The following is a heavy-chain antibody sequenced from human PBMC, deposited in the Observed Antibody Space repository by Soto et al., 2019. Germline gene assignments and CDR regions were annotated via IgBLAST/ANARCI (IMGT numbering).Heavy chain of an antibody. J-gene: IGHJ4*02. CDR1: GFTFSDYY. D-gene: IGHD1-26*01. V-gene: IGHV3-11*05. CDR3: ARKSPESQLLHFH. CDR2: ISYGSSYT. Sequence: QVQLVESGGGLVKPGGSLRLSCAASGFTFSDYYMSWIRQAPGKGLEWVSDISYGSSYTHYADSVKSRFTISRDNAKKSLYLRMNSLRTEDPTVYYCARKSPESQLLHFHWGQGTLVTVSS.